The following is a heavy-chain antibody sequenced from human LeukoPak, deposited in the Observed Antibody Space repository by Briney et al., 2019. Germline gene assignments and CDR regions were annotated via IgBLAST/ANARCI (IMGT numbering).Heavy chain of an antibody. D-gene: IGHD3-16*01. V-gene: IGHV3-48*01. Sequence: GGSLRLSCAASGFTFSSHSMNWVRQAPGKGLEWVSYISSSSSTIYYADSVKGRFTISRDNAKNSLYLQMNSLRAEDTAVYYCARIPGGYYYAMDVWGQGTTVTVSS. CDR2: ISSSSSTI. J-gene: IGHJ6*02. CDR1: GFTFSSHS. CDR3: ARIPGGYYYAMDV.